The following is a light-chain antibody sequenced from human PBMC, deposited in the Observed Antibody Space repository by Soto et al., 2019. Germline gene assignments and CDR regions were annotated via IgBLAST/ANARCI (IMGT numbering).Light chain of an antibody. CDR3: SSYTSSSTLYV. J-gene: IGLJ1*01. Sequence: QSALTQPASVSGSPGQSITISCTGTSSSVGGYNYVSWYQQHPGKAPKLMIYEVSNRPSGVSTRFSGSKSGNTASLTISGLPAEDEADYYCSSYTSSSTLYVFGTGTKVTVL. CDR1: SSSVGGYNY. V-gene: IGLV2-14*01. CDR2: EVS.